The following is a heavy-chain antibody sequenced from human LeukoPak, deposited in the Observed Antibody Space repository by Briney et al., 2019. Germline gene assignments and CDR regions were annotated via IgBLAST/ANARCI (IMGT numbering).Heavy chain of an antibody. D-gene: IGHD5-18*01. CDR3: ARENVQPDPQGLYGMDV. Sequence: SETLSLTCTVSGGSISSGGYYWSWIRQHPGKGLEWIGYIYYSGCTYYNPSLKSRVTISVDTSKNQFSLKLSSVTAADTAVYYCARENVQPDPQGLYGMDVWGQGTTVTVSS. J-gene: IGHJ6*02. CDR1: GGSISSGGYY. CDR2: IYYSGCT. V-gene: IGHV4-31*03.